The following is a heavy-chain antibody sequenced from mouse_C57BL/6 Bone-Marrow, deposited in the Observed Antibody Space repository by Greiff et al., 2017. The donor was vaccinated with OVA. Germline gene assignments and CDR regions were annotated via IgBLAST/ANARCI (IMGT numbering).Heavy chain of an antibody. D-gene: IGHD1-1*01. CDR3: ARNNYGSPGYFDY. J-gene: IGHJ2*01. Sequence: QSCKASGYTFTSYWMHWVKQRPGRGLERIGRIDPNSGGTKYNEKFKSKATLTVDKPSSTAYMQLSSLTSEDSAVYYCARNNYGSPGYFDYWGQGTTRTVSS. CDR1: GYTFTSYW. V-gene: IGHV1-72*01. CDR2: IDPNSGGT.